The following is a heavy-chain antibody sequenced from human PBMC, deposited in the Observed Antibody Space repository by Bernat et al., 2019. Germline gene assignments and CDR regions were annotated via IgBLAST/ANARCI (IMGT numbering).Heavy chain of an antibody. D-gene: IGHD2-2*01. V-gene: IGHV3-11*06. CDR2: ISSSSYT. CDR1: GFTFSDYY. Sequence: QVQLVESGGGLVKPGGSLRLSCAASGFTFSDYYMSWIRQAPGKGLEWVSYISSSSYTNYADSVKGRFTISRDNAKNSLYLQMNSLRAEDTAVYYCARDQGYCSSTSCSRNYYYGMDVWGQGTTVTVSS. J-gene: IGHJ6*02. CDR3: ARDQGYCSSTSCSRNYYYGMDV.